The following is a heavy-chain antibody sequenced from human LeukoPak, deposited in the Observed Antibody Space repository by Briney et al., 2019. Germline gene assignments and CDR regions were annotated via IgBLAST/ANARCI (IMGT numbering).Heavy chain of an antibody. Sequence: GGSLRLSCAASGFTFSSYAMSWVRQAPGKGLEWVSAISGSGGSTYYADSVKGRFTISKDSSKNTLYLQMNSLRAEDTAVYYCAGFMTTKVSFDYWGQGTLVTVSS. D-gene: IGHD4-11*01. V-gene: IGHV3-23*01. CDR2: ISGSGGST. CDR3: AGFMTTKVSFDY. J-gene: IGHJ4*02. CDR1: GFTFSSYA.